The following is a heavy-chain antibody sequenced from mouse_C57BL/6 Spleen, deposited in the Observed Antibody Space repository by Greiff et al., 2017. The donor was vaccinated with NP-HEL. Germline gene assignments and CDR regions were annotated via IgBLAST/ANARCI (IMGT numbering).Heavy chain of an antibody. Sequence: QVQLLQSGAELVRPGTSVKLSCKASGYTFTSYGMHWVKQRPGQGLEWIGVIDPSDGDTNYNQKFKGQATLTVATSSSTAYMQLSSLTSADSAVYYWARYTVGAYYFDYWGQGTTLTVSS. J-gene: IGHJ2*01. D-gene: IGHD1-1*01. CDR3: ARYTVGAYYFDY. V-gene: IGHV1-59*01. CDR2: IDPSDGDT. CDR1: GYTFTSYG.